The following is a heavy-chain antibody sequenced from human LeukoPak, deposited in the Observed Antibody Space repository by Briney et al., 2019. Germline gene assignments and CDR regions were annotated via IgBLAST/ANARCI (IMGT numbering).Heavy chain of an antibody. Sequence: SSETLSLTCTVSGGSISSYYWSWIRQPPGKGLEWIGYIYYSGSTNYNPSLKSRVTISVDTSKNQFSLKLSSVTAADTAVYYCARERGYSGYVLFDYWGQGTLVTVSS. CDR3: ARERGYSGYVLFDY. CDR1: GGSISSYY. D-gene: IGHD5-12*01. J-gene: IGHJ4*02. V-gene: IGHV4-59*01. CDR2: IYYSGST.